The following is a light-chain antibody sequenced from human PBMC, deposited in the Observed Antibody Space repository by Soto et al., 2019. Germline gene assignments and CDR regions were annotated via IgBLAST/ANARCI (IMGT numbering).Light chain of an antibody. CDR1: QNIKTF. J-gene: IGKJ3*01. V-gene: IGKV1-39*01. Sequence: DIQMAQSPRLLSASVGDRVTITCRATQNIKTFLNWYQQKLGKAPKRLIYAASSLQSGVPSRVSGGVSGTPFTLTITNLQPEDFATYYCQQSAKSPFTFGPGTQGEVK. CDR2: AAS. CDR3: QQSAKSPFT.